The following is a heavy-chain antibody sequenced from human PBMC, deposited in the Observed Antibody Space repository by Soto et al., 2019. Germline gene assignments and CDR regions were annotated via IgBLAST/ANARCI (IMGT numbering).Heavy chain of an antibody. CDR1: GFIFSNYW. Sequence: EVQLVESGGGLVQPGGSLRLSCAGSGFIFSNYWMHWVRQAPGKGLEWVARIDHDGPTDYADSVRGRFTISRDNAENTLYLQMNSLRPEDTGVYYCVRDSHGEYWGQGTLVTVSS. CDR2: IDHDGPT. V-gene: IGHV3-74*01. J-gene: IGHJ4*02. CDR3: VRDSHGEY.